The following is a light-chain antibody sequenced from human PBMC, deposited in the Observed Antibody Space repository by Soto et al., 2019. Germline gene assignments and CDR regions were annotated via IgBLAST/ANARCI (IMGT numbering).Light chain of an antibody. V-gene: IGKV3-11*01. J-gene: IGKJ3*01. CDR1: QSVSSY. Sequence: EIVLTQSPVTLSLSPGERATLSCRASQSVSSYLAWYQQKPGQAPRLLIYDASNRATGIPARFSGSGSGTDFTLTISSLEPEDFAVYYCQQRSNFFTFGPGTKVDIK. CDR2: DAS. CDR3: QQRSNFFT.